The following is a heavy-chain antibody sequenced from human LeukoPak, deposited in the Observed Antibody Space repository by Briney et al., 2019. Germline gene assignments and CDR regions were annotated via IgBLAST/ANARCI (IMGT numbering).Heavy chain of an antibody. D-gene: IGHD2-2*01. CDR1: GFTFSSYA. V-gene: IGHV3-23*01. CDR2: ISGSGGST. J-gene: IGHJ6*03. CDR3: ARDNPRDNPDIVVVPAAPGDYYYMDV. Sequence: GGSLRLSCAASGFTFSSYAMSWVRQAPGKGLEWVSAISGSGGSTYYADSVKGRFTISRDNSKNSLYLQMNSLRAEDTAVYYCARDNPRDNPDIVVVPAAPGDYYYMDVWGKGTTVTVSS.